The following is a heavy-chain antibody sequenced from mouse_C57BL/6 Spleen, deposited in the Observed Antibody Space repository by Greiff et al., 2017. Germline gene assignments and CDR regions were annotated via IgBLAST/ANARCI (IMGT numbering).Heavy chain of an antibody. CDR2: IDPSDSYT. CDR1: GYTFTSYW. V-gene: IGHV1-59*01. J-gene: IGHJ2*01. D-gene: IGHD2-13*01. Sequence: QVQLQQPGAELVRPGTSVKLSCKASGYTFTSYWMHWVKQRPGQGLEWIGVIDPSDSYTNYNQKFKGKATLTVDTSSSTAYMQLSSLTSEDSAVXNWARADNGDYKGPCNAKDYWGQGTTLTVSS. CDR3: ARADNGDYKGPCNAKDY.